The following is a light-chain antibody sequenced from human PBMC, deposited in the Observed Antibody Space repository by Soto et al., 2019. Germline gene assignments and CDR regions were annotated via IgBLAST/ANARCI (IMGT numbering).Light chain of an antibody. Sequence: EVVLTQSPGTLSVSPGEGATLSCRASQSVISNLAWYQQKPGQAPTLLIYGASTRATDVPDRFSGSGSGTEFTLTISSLQSEDSAVYHCQQYNNWPWLTFGGGTKVEIK. CDR3: QQYNNWPWLT. CDR1: QSVISN. J-gene: IGKJ4*01. V-gene: IGKV3-15*01. CDR2: GAS.